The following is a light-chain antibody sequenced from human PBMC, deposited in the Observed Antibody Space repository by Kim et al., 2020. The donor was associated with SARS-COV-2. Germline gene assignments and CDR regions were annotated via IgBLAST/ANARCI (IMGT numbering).Light chain of an antibody. CDR2: KAS. Sequence: ASLVDRFTVTCRARQSIFTWLACYQQKPGKAPKLLIYKASTLAIGVPSRFSGSGSGTEFTLSISSLQPDDFATYYCQQYNNRWTFGQGTKVDIK. J-gene: IGKJ1*01. V-gene: IGKV1-5*03. CDR3: QQYNNRWT. CDR1: QSIFTW.